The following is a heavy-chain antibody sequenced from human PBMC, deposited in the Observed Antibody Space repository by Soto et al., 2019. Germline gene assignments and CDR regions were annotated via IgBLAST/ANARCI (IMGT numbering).Heavy chain of an antibody. D-gene: IGHD3-22*01. CDR2: IYHSGST. V-gene: IGHV4-30-2*02. Sequence: PSETLSLTCAVSGGSISSGGYSWSWIRQPPGKGLEWIGYIYHSGSTYYNPSLKSRVTISIDTSRNQFSLSLSSVTAADTAVYFCARYSPPKMTYDSATRWIDPLGQGNLVTVSS. CDR3: ARYSPPKMTYDSATRWIDP. CDR1: GGSISSGGYS. J-gene: IGHJ5*02.